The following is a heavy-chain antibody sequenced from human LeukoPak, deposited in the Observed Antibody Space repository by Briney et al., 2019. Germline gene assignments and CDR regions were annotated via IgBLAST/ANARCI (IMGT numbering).Heavy chain of an antibody. V-gene: IGHV4-59*11. Sequence: SETLSLTCTVSGGSISTHYWSWIRQPPGKGLEWIGYISYIGSTNYNPSLKSRVTISVDTSKNQFSLKLSSVTAADAAVYFCARDPTTVTKGLDIWGQGTVVTVSS. J-gene: IGHJ3*02. CDR1: GGSISTHY. CDR3: ARDPTTVTKGLDI. D-gene: IGHD4-17*01. CDR2: ISYIGST.